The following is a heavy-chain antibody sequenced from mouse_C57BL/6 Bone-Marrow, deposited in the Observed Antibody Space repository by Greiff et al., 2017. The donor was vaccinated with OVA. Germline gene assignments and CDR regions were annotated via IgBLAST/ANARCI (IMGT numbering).Heavy chain of an antibody. CDR1: GYAFSSYW. D-gene: IGHD2-3*01. Sequence: VQLQESGAELVKPGASVKISCKASGYAFSSYWMNWVKQRPGKGLEWIGQIYPGDGDTNYNGKFKGKATLTADKSSSTAYMQLSSLTSEDSAVYFCARRRRLLAWFAYWGQGTLVTVSA. V-gene: IGHV1-80*01. CDR3: ARRRRLLAWFAY. J-gene: IGHJ3*01. CDR2: IYPGDGDT.